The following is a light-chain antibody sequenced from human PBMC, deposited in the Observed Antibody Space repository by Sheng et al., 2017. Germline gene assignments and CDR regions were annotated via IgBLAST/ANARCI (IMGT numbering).Light chain of an antibody. CDR3: QQSDSFPLT. CDR1: QDVRSW. J-gene: IGKJ4*01. Sequence: DIQMTQSPSSVSASVGDRVTITCRASQDVRSWLNWYQQKPGKTPNLLIFSASNLRDGVPSRFRGSGYGTDFTLTISSLQPEDFATYYCQQSDSFPLTFGG. CDR2: SAS. V-gene: IGKV1-12*01.